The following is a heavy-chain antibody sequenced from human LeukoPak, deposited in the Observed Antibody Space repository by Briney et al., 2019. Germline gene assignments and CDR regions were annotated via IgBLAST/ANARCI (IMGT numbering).Heavy chain of an antibody. J-gene: IGHJ6*04. CDR1: GFTFSSYR. V-gene: IGHV3-48*04. CDR3: AELGITMIGGV. D-gene: IGHD3-10*02. CDR2: ISSSGSTI. Sequence: GGSLRLSCAASGFTFSSYRLSWVRQAPGKGLEWVSYISSSGSTIYYADSVKGRFTISRDNAKNSLYLQMNSLRAEDTAVYYCAELGITMIGGVWGKGTTVTISS.